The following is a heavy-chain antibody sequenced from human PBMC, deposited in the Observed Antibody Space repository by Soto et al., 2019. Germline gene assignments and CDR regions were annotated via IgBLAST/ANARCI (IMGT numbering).Heavy chain of an antibody. J-gene: IGHJ4*02. CDR3: ASYYYYGSGAY. CDR2: INHSGST. Sequence: SETLSLTCAVYGGSFSGYYWSWIRQPPGKGLEWIGEINHSGSTNYNPSLKSRVTISVDTSKNQLSLKLSSVTAADTAVYYCASYYYYGSGAYWGQGTLVTVSS. CDR1: GGSFSGYY. V-gene: IGHV4-34*01. D-gene: IGHD3-10*01.